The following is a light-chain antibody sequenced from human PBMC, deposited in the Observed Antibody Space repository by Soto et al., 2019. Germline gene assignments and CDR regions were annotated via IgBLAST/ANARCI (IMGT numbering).Light chain of an antibody. V-gene: IGKV3-11*01. J-gene: IGKJ4*01. CDR2: DVY. CDR3: QQRTTVPT. Sequence: EIVLTQSPATLSLSPGDRATLSCRASQSVTSPCAGFQQKPGQAPRLLIYDVYRRATAITARFRGSGSGTNFPLTISPLAPEDFAVYYWQQRTTVPTFGGGTKVEIK. CDR1: QSVTSP.